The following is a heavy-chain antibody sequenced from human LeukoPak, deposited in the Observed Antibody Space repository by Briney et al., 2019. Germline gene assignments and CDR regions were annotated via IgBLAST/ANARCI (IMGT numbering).Heavy chain of an antibody. CDR1: GGTFSSYA. J-gene: IGHJ6*03. Sequence: ASVKVSCKASGGTFSSYAISWVRQAPGQGLEWMGGIIPIFGTANYAQKFQGRVTITADESTSTAYMELSSLRSEDTAVYYCARVPYSSSWYGRLSYYYYMDVWGKGTTVTVSS. V-gene: IGHV1-69*13. D-gene: IGHD6-13*01. CDR2: IIPIFGTA. CDR3: ARVPYSSSWYGRLSYYYYMDV.